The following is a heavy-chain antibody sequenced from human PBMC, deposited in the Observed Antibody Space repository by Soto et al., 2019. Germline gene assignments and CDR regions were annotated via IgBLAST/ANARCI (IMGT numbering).Heavy chain of an antibody. J-gene: IGHJ4*02. V-gene: IGHV4-4*02. CDR3: ASRDPGTSVDY. Sequence: TLSLTCAVSGGSFTSNNWWTWVRQPPGQGLEWIGEIYRTGSTNYNPSLKSRVTISLDKSEKQISLKVTSLTAADTAVYYCASRDPGTSVDYWGQGTLVTVSS. D-gene: IGHD1-7*01. CDR1: GGSFTSNNW. CDR2: IYRTGST.